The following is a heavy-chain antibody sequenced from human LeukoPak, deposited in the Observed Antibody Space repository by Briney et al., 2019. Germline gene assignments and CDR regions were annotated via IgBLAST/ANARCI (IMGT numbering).Heavy chain of an antibody. V-gene: IGHV1-2*02. D-gene: IGHD3-3*01. CDR2: INPNSGGT. CDR1: GYTFTGYY. CDR3: ARSYYDFWSGPGGGSYYYGMDV. Sequence: ASVKVSCKASGYTFTGYYMHWVRQAPGQGLEWMGWINPNSGGTNYAQKFQGRVTMTRDTSISTAYMELSRLRSDDTAVYYCARSYYDFWSGPGGGSYYYGMDVWGQGTTVTVSS. J-gene: IGHJ6*02.